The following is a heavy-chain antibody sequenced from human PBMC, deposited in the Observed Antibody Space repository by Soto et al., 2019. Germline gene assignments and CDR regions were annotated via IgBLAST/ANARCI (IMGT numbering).Heavy chain of an antibody. D-gene: IGHD3-3*01. V-gene: IGHV3-23*01. J-gene: IGHJ6*04. CDR1: GFTFSSYA. Sequence: HPGGSLRLSCAASGFTFSSYAMSWVRQAPGKGLEWVSAISGSGGSTYYADSVKGRFTISRDNSKNTLYLQMNSLRAEDTAVYYCAKSQAERITIFLMDVWGKGTTVTVSS. CDR3: AKSQAERITIFLMDV. CDR2: ISGSGGST.